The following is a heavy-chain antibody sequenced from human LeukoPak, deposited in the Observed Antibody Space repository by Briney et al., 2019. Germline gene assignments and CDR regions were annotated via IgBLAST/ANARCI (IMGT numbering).Heavy chain of an antibody. CDR3: ARDPSSTSNWFDP. J-gene: IGHJ5*02. D-gene: IGHD2-2*01. V-gene: IGHV1-2*02. CDR1: GYTFTGYY. Sequence: ASVTVSCKASGYTFTGYYMHWVRQSPGQRLEWMGWINPNSGGTNYAQKFQGRVTMTRDTSISTAYMELSRLRSDDTAVYYCARDPSSTSNWFDPWGQGTLVTVSS. CDR2: INPNSGGT.